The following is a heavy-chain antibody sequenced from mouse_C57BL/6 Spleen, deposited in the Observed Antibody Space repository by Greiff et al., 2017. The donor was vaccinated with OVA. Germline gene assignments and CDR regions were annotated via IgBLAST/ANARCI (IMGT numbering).Heavy chain of an antibody. CDR3: TRIYYGNFDY. CDR1: GYTFTDYE. Sequence: QVQLQQSGAELVRPGASVTLSCKASGYTFTDYEMHWVKQTPVHGLEWIGAIDPETGGPAYNSKFYGKAILTADKSSSKAYMELRSLTSEDSAVYYCTRIYYGNFDYWGQGTTLTVSS. J-gene: IGHJ2*01. CDR2: IDPETGGP. V-gene: IGHV1-15*01. D-gene: IGHD2-1*01.